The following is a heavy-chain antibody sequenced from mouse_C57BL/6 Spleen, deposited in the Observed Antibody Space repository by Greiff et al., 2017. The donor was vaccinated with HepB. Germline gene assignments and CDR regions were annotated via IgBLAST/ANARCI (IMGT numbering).Heavy chain of an antibody. J-gene: IGHJ2*01. CDR1: GFNIKDYY. CDR3: ARSRFITTVVEYYFDY. D-gene: IGHD1-1*01. Sequence: EVQLQQSGAELVKPGASVKLSCTASGFNIKDYYMHWVKQRTEQGLEWIGRIDPEDGETKYAPKFQGKATITADTSSNTAYLQLSSLTSEDTAVYYCARSRFITTVVEYYFDYWGQGTTLTVSS. CDR2: IDPEDGET. V-gene: IGHV14-2*01.